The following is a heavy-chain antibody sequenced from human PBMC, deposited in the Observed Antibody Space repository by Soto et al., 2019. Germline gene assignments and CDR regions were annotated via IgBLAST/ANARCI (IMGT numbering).Heavy chain of an antibody. V-gene: IGHV6-1*01. J-gene: IGHJ4*02. D-gene: IGHD2-15*01. CDR3: ARASGYCSGGSCGRSYFDY. CDR1: GDSVSSNSAA. CDR2: TYYRSKWYN. Sequence: PSQTLSLTCAISGDSVSSNSAAWNWIRQSPSRGLEWLGRTYYRSKWYNDYAVSVKSRITINPDTSKNQFSLQLNSVTPEDTAVYYCARASGYCSGGSCGRSYFDYWGQGTLVTV.